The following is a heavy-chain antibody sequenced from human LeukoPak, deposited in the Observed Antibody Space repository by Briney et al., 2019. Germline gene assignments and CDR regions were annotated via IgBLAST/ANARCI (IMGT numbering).Heavy chain of an antibody. V-gene: IGHV3-74*01. D-gene: IGHD5-24*01. CDR2: INTDGSST. CDR3: ARDVRDGYNWLRYFDL. CDR1: GFTFSSYW. Sequence: GGSLRLSCAASGFTFSSYWMHWVRQAPGKGLVWVSRINTDGSSTSYADSVKGRFTISRDNAKNTLYLQMNSLRAEDTAVYYCARDVRDGYNWLRYFDLWGRGTLVTVSS. J-gene: IGHJ2*01.